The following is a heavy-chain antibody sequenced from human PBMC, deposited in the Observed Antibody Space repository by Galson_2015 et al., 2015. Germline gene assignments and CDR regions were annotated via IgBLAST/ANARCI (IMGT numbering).Heavy chain of an antibody. CDR3: AREGRGVGATIDY. D-gene: IGHD1-26*01. J-gene: IGHJ4*02. V-gene: IGHV3-7*01. CDR1: GFTFSSYW. Sequence: SLRLSCAASGFTFSSYWMSWVRQAPGKGLEWVANIKQDGSEKYYVDSVKGRFTISRDNAKNSLYLQMNSLRAEDTAVYYCAREGRGVGATIDYWGQGTLVTVSS. CDR2: IKQDGSEK.